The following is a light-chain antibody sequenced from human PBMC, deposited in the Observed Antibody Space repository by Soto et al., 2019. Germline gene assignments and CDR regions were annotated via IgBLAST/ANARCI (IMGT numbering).Light chain of an antibody. CDR2: TAS. J-gene: IGKJ2*01. V-gene: IGKV3-20*01. Sequence: EVVLTQSPATLSLSPGERATLSCRASQTIRSNFLTWYQQKPGQAPRLLIYTASTRAAGSPDGFSGSGSGTDFTLTISRLEPEDFAVYYCQHYASSSGHTFGQGTKLQIK. CDR3: QHYASSSGHT. CDR1: QTIRSNF.